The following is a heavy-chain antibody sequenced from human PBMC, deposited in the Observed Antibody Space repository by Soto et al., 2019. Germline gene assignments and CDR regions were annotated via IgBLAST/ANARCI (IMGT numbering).Heavy chain of an antibody. D-gene: IGHD2-2*01. Sequence: EVQLVESGGGLVQPGGSLRLSCAASGFTFSSYSMNWVRQAPGKGLEWLSYINSSGTSIEYADSVKGRFTSSRDNAKNSLYLHMDSLRDEDTAVYYCARDLCSISFDWGLGTLVTVSS. CDR1: GFTFSSYS. CDR3: ARDLCSISFD. CDR2: INSSGTSI. J-gene: IGHJ4*02. V-gene: IGHV3-48*02.